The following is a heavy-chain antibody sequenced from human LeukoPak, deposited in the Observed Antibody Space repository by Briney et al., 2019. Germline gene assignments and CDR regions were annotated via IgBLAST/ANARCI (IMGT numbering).Heavy chain of an antibody. V-gene: IGHV4-61*02. Sequence: SETLSLTCTVSGGSISSSSYYWSWIRQPAGKGLEWIGRIYTSGSTNYNPSLKSRVTMSVDTSKNQFSLKLSSVTAADTAVYYCARIEIEPAAKPGAFYYYMDVWGKGTTVTVSS. D-gene: IGHD2-2*01. CDR3: ARIEIEPAAKPGAFYYYMDV. J-gene: IGHJ6*03. CDR2: IYTSGST. CDR1: GGSISSSSYY.